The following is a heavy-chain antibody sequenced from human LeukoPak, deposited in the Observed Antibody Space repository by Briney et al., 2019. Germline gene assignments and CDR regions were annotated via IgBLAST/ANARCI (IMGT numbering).Heavy chain of an antibody. CDR1: GFTFDDYA. Sequence: GGSLRLSCAASGFTFDDYAMHWVRQAPGKGLEWVSLISGYGGSKYYADSVKGRFTISRDNSKNTLYVQMNSLRAEDTAVYYCARTGLPSITVAGYFDYWGQGTLVTVSS. CDR3: ARTGLPSITVAGYFDY. CDR2: ISGYGGSK. J-gene: IGHJ4*02. V-gene: IGHV3-43*02. D-gene: IGHD6-19*01.